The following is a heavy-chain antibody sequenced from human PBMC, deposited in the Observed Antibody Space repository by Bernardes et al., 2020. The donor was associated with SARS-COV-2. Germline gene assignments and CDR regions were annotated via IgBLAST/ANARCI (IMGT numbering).Heavy chain of an antibody. D-gene: IGHD3-22*01. J-gene: IGHJ3*02. Sequence: SETLSLTCTVSGGSISSGGYYWSWIRQHPGKGLEWIGYIYYSGSTYYKPSLKSRVTISVDTSKNQFSLKLSSVTAADTAVYYCARARITMIVVVTAFDIWGQGKMVTVSS. CDR1: GGSISSGGYY. CDR2: IYYSGST. CDR3: ARARITMIVVVTAFDI. V-gene: IGHV4-31*03.